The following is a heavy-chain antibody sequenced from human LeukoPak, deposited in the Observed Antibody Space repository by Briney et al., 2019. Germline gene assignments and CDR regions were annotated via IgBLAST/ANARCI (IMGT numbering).Heavy chain of an antibody. V-gene: IGHV1-46*01. CDR2: INPSGTST. Sequence: ASVKVSCKASGYTFTNYYMHWVRLAPGQGLEWMGIINPSGTSTNYAQKFQGRVIMTRDTSTSTVYMELSSLRSEDTAVYYCARENGAYCGGDCFPDYFDFWGQGTLDTVSS. D-gene: IGHD2-21*02. CDR3: ARENGAYCGGDCFPDYFDF. CDR1: GYTFTNYY. J-gene: IGHJ4*02.